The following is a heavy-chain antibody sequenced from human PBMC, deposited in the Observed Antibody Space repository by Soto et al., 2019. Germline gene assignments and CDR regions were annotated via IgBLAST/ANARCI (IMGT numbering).Heavy chain of an antibody. Sequence: PSETLSLTCAVYGESFSGYYWSWIRQAPGKGLEWIGEINHSGSTNYNPSLKSRVTISVDTSKNQFSLKLNSVTGADTAVYYCARGLGSGWHNNWFDPWGQGTLVTVSS. V-gene: IGHV4-34*01. CDR2: INHSGST. J-gene: IGHJ5*02. CDR1: GESFSGYY. CDR3: ARGLGSGWHNNWFDP. D-gene: IGHD6-19*01.